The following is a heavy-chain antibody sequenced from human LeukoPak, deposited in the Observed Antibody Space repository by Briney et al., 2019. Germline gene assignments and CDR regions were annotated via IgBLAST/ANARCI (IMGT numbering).Heavy chain of an antibody. Sequence: PGGSLRLSCAASGFTFSIYAMHWVRQAPGKGLEYVSAITSNGGSAYYANSVKGRFTISRDNSKNTLYLQMNSLRAEDTAVYYCAKGCRDTAMVTFFDYWGQGTLVTVSS. D-gene: IGHD5-18*01. CDR2: ITSNGGSA. CDR3: AKGCRDTAMVTFFDY. V-gene: IGHV3-64*01. CDR1: GFTFSIYA. J-gene: IGHJ4*02.